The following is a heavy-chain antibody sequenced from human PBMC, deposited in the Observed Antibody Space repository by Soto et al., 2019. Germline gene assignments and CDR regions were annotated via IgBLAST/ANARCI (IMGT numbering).Heavy chain of an antibody. D-gene: IGHD3-3*01. CDR3: ERGILEWLFTWFDP. V-gene: IGHV4-34*01. CDR1: GGSFSGYY. J-gene: IGHJ5*02. CDR2: INHSGST. Sequence: PSETLSLTCAVYGGSFSGYYWSWIRQPPGKGMEWIGEINHSGSTNYNPSLKSRVTISVDTSKNQFSLKLSSVTAADTAVYYCERGILEWLFTWFDPWGQGTLVTVSS.